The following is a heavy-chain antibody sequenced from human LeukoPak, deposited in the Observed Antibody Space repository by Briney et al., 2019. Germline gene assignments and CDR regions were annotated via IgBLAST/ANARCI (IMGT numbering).Heavy chain of an antibody. CDR1: GYTLTELS. CDR3: ATDLGYYDSSGYYYKWFDP. D-gene: IGHD3-22*01. J-gene: IGHJ5*02. V-gene: IGHV1-24*01. CDR2: FDPEDGET. Sequence: ASVKVSCKVSGYTLTELSMDWVRQAPGKGLEWMGGFDPEDGETIYAQKFQGRVTMTEDTSTDTAYMELSSLRSEDTAVYYCATDLGYYDSSGYYYKWFDPRGQGTLVTVSS.